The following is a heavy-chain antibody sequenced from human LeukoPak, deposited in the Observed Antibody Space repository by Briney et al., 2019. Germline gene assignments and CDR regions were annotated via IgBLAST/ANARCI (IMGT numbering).Heavy chain of an antibody. J-gene: IGHJ3*02. D-gene: IGHD3-10*01. CDR2: ISAYNGHT. Sequence: ASVKVSCKASGYTFSSYGISWVRQAPGQGLEWMGWISAYNGHTNYEQKLQGRVTMTTDTSTLTAYMELRSLRSDDTAVYYCAREGHYYASGSGAFDIWGQGTMITVSS. V-gene: IGHV1-18*01. CDR1: GYTFSSYG. CDR3: AREGHYYASGSGAFDI.